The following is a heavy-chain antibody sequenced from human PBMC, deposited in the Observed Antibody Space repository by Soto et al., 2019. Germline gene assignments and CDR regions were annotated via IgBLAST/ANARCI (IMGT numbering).Heavy chain of an antibody. CDR3: ARAFGYSSSWYVVDY. Sequence: QVQLQQWGAGLLKPSETLSLTCAVYGGSFSGYYWSWIRQPPGKGLEWIGEINHSGSTNYNPSLKSRVTISVGTSKNQFSLKLSSVTAADTAVYYCARAFGYSSSWYVVDYWGQGTLVTVSS. CDR1: GGSFSGYY. D-gene: IGHD6-13*01. V-gene: IGHV4-34*01. CDR2: INHSGST. J-gene: IGHJ4*02.